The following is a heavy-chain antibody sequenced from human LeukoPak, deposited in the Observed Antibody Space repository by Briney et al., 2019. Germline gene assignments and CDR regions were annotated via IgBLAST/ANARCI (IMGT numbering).Heavy chain of an antibody. D-gene: IGHD3-3*01. CDR3: ARLLGYNSDGGFAP. CDR1: GYTFTSYD. CDR2: VDPNSGNR. V-gene: IGHV1-8*01. Sequence: ASVKVSCKASGYTFTSYDIHWVRQATGQGLEWMGWVDPNSGNRGYAQKFQGRVTMTRDTSTRTVYMDLSSLRSEDTAVYYCARLLGYNSDGGFAPWGQGTLVTVSS. J-gene: IGHJ5*02.